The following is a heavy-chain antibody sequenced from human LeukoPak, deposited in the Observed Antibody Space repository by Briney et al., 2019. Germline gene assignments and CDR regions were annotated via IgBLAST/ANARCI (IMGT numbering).Heavy chain of an antibody. Sequence: GGSLRLSCAASGFNVRSNYMTWVRQAPGKGLEWVSVIYRHGGTAYADSVQGRFSISRDNSKNTVDLQMNSLRAEDTAVYYCARDVIYDSEIYSYGDSWGQGTLVTVSS. CDR3: ARDVIYDSEIYSYGDS. CDR1: GFNVRSNY. V-gene: IGHV3-66*01. J-gene: IGHJ4*02. D-gene: IGHD3-16*01. CDR2: IYRHGGT.